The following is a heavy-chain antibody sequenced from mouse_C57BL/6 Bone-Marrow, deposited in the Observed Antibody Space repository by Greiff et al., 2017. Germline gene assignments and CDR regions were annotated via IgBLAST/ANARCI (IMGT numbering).Heavy chain of an antibody. Sequence: EVQRVESGPGLAKPSPSLSLSCSVTGYSITSDYWNWIRKFPGNKLEYMGYISYSGSTYYNPSLNSRISITGDTSKNQYYRQLNSVTTEDTATYYCARKGGYRYCAMDYWGQGNSVTVSS. CDR3: ARKGGYRYCAMDY. J-gene: IGHJ4*01. V-gene: IGHV3-8*01. CDR2: ISYSGST. CDR1: GYSITSDY. D-gene: IGHD2-2*01.